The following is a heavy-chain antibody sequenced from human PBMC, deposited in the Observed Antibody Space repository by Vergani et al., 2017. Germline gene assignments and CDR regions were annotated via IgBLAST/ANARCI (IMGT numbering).Heavy chain of an antibody. CDR2: IWYDGSNK. D-gene: IGHD2-2*01. J-gene: IGHJ6*03. Sequence: QVQLVESGGGVVQPGRSLRLSCAASGFTFSTYCLHWVRQAPGKGLEWVAVIWYDGSNKYYGDSVKGRFTISRDNSMDTLYLQMNGLRAEDTAVYYCARGAGYCSSTSCPPTLRNYYYYMDVWGKGTTVTVSS. V-gene: IGHV3-33*01. CDR3: ARGAGYCSSTSCPPTLRNYYYYMDV. CDR1: GFTFSTYC.